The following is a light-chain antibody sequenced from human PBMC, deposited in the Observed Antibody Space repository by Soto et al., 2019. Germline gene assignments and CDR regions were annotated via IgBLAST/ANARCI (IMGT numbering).Light chain of an antibody. CDR2: SNS. Sequence: QSVLTQPPSTSGTPGQRVTISCSGSSSNIGSNYVYWYQHLPGTAPKLLIYSNSQRPSGVPDRFSGSKSGTSASLAISGLRSEDEADYYCAAWDDSLSVYVFGTGTKLTVL. J-gene: IGLJ1*01. CDR3: AAWDDSLSVYV. V-gene: IGLV1-47*02. CDR1: SSNIGSNY.